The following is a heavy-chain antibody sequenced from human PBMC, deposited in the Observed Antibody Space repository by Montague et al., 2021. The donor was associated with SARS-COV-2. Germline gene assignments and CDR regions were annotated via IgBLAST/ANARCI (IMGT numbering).Heavy chain of an antibody. V-gene: IGHV4-39*01. D-gene: IGHD5-18*01. CDR3: ARHGYNETYEAGDI. CDR1: GGSISSTSYY. CDR2: IYHTGST. J-gene: IGHJ3*02. Sequence: SETLSLTCTVSGGSISSTSYYWGWIRQPPGKGLEWIGSIYHTGSTYYNPSLKSRVTISVDTSKNQFSLKLSSVTAADTAVYYCARHGYNETYEAGDIWGQGTMVTVSS.